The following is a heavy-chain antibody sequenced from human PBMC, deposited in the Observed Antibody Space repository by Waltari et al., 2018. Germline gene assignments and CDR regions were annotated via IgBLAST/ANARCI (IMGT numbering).Heavy chain of an antibody. Sequence: EVQLVESGGGLVQPGGSLRLPSAASGFTFRSSRLNWVRQAPGKGLGWLSYISSSSSTIYYADSVKGRFTISRDNAKNSLYLQMNSLRAEDTAVYYCARAGNDFDYWGQGTLVTVSS. V-gene: IGHV3-48*01. J-gene: IGHJ4*02. CDR2: ISSSSSTI. CDR3: ARAGNDFDY. CDR1: GFTFRSSR.